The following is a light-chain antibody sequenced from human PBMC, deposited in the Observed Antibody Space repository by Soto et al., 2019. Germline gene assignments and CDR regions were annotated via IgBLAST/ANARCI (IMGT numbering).Light chain of an antibody. Sequence: LTQPPSASGSPGQSVTISCTGTSSDVGGYNYVSWYQQHPGKAPKLMIYEVSKRPSGVPDRFSGSKSGNTASLTVSGLQAEDEADYYCSSYAGSNINNYVFGTGTKVTVL. V-gene: IGLV2-8*01. CDR1: SSDVGGYNY. CDR3: SSYAGSNINNYV. J-gene: IGLJ1*01. CDR2: EVS.